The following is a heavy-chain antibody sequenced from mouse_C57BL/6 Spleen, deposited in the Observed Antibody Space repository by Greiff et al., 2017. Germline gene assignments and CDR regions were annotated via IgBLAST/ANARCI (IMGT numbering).Heavy chain of an antibody. J-gene: IGHJ4*01. CDR3: DRESDYGSSTYYYAMDY. CDR1: GFTIKDYY. CDR2: IDPEGGET. Sequence: EVQLQQSGAELVKPGASVKLSCTASGFTIKDYYMHWVKQRTEQGLEWIGRIDPEGGETKYAPKFQGQATITADTSSNTAYLQLSRLTSEDTAVYYCDRESDYGSSTYYYAMDYWGQGTSVTVSS. V-gene: IGHV14-2*01. D-gene: IGHD1-1*01.